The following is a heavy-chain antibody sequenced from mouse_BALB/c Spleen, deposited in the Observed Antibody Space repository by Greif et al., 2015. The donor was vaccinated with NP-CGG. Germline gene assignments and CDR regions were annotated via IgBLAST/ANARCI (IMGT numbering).Heavy chain of an antibody. D-gene: IGHD2-3*01. CDR2: ISSGGST. Sequence: EVKLMESGGGLVKPGGSLKLSCAASGFTFSSYAMSWVRQTPEKRLEWVASISSGGSTYYPDSVKGRFTISRDNARNILYLQMSRLRSEDTAMYYCATERGGYYVRFAYWGQGTLVTVSA. J-gene: IGHJ3*01. CDR3: ATERGGYYVRFAY. V-gene: IGHV5-6-5*01. CDR1: GFTFSSYA.